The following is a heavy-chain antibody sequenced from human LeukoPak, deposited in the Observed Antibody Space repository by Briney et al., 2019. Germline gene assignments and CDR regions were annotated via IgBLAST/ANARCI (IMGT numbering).Heavy chain of an antibody. CDR1: GYIFTGYY. CDR3: AGDLVRGVRPSGY. Sequence: GASVKVSCKASGYIFTGYYMHLVRQAPGQGLEWMGWINPNSCGTNYAQKFQGRVTMTRDTSISTAYMELSRLRSDDTAVYYCAGDLVRGVRPSGYWGQGTLVIVSS. D-gene: IGHD3-10*01. CDR2: INPNSCGT. V-gene: IGHV1-2*02. J-gene: IGHJ4*02.